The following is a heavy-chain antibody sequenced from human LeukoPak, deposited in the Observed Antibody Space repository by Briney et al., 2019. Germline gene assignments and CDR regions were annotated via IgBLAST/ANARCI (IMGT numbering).Heavy chain of an antibody. V-gene: IGHV3-15*01. D-gene: IGHD3-3*01. CDR3: STDYLLDISDEWNFFDS. CDR2: IKTRHEGAAT. J-gene: IGHJ4*02. Sequence: GGSLRLSCAASGFNFANAWMSWVRQVPGGGLEWIGHIKTRHEGAATDYAAPVNATFTISRDDSDNTLYLHMNSLKSDDTGVYYCSTDYLLDISDEWNFFDSWGQGTLVTVSS. CDR1: GFNFANAW.